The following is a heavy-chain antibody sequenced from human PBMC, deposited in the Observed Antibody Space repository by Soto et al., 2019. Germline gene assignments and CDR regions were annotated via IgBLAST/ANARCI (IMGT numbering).Heavy chain of an antibody. CDR2: INTGGTTT. V-gene: IGHV3-74*01. CDR3: ARFGTYHVTSGFLY. D-gene: IGHD3-22*01. Sequence: GGSLRLSCAASGFSFSDAWMHWVRQAPGEGLVWVSRINTGGTTTFYADSVRGRFTISRDNAKDTLYLQMNNLRTEDTAVYYCARFGTYHVTSGFLYWGQGALVTVSS. J-gene: IGHJ4*02. CDR1: GFSFSDAW.